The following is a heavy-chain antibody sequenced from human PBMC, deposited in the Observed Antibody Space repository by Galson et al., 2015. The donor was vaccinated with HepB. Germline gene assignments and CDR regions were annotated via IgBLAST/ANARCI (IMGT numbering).Heavy chain of an antibody. CDR1: GFTFRSYG. CDR2: IRYDGSNK. V-gene: IGHV3-30*02. J-gene: IGHJ6*02. D-gene: IGHD3-10*01. Sequence: LRLSCAASGFTFRSYGMHWVRQAPGKGLEWVAFIRYDGSNKYYADSVKGRFTISRDNSKNTLYLQMNSLRAEDTAVYYCAKDPNYGSGSYDGMDVWGQGTTVTVSS. CDR3: AKDPNYGSGSYDGMDV.